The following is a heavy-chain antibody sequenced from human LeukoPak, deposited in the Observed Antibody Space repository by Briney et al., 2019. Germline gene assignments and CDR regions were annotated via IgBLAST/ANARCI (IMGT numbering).Heavy chain of an antibody. J-gene: IGHJ6*04. D-gene: IGHD5-12*01. CDR3: ARGGGSGYVSYYYYGMDV. CDR1: GYTFTSYG. Sequence: GASVKVSCKASGYTFTSYGISWVRQAPGQGLEWMGWISAYNGNTNYAQKLQGRVTMTTDTSTSTAYMELRSPRSDGTAVYYCARGGGSGYVSYYYYGMDVWGKGTTVTVSS. V-gene: IGHV1-18*04. CDR2: ISAYNGNT.